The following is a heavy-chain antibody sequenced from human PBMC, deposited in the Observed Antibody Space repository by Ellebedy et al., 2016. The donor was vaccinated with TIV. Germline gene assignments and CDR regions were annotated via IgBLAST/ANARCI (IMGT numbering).Heavy chain of an antibody. CDR3: AKAPTAIFAHFYYYYYYMDV. CDR1: GFTFSRYA. D-gene: IGHD2-21*02. CDR2: ISGSASDDKT. Sequence: GESLKISXVASGFTFSRYAMIWVRQAPGRGLEWVSLISGSASDDKTYYIDSVKGRFTISRDNSKNTVSLHMSSLRAEDTAVYYCAKAPTAIFAHFYYYYYYMDVWGKGTTVTVSS. V-gene: IGHV3-23*01. J-gene: IGHJ6*03.